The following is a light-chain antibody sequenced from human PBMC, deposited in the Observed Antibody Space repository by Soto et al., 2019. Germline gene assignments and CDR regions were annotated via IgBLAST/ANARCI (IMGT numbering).Light chain of an antibody. CDR1: SSNIGINA. J-gene: IGLJ1*01. V-gene: IGLV1-44*01. Sequence: QSVLTQPPSASGTPGQRVTISCSGSSSNIGINAVNWYQQLPGTAPNLVTYNNNQRPSGAPDRFSGSKSGTSASLAISGLQSEDEAHYYCQSYDRRLTAYVFGTGTKVTVL. CDR2: NNN. CDR3: QSYDRRLTAYV.